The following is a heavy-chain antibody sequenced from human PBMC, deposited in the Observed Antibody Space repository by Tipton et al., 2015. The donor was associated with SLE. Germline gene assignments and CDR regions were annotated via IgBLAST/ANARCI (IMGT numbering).Heavy chain of an antibody. V-gene: IGHV4-34*01. CDR2: INHSGST. CDR1: GGSFSGYY. J-gene: IGHJ4*02. D-gene: IGHD3-10*01. Sequence: TLSLTCAVYGGSFSGYYWSWIRQPPGKGLEWIGEINHSGSTNYNPPLKSRVTISVDTSKNQFSLKLSSVTAADTAMYYCAREGDVVPFDYWGQGTLVTVSS. CDR3: AREGDVVPFDY.